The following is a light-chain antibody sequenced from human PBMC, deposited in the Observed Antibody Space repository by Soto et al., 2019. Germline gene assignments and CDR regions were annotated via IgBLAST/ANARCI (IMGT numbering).Light chain of an antibody. CDR2: LGS. V-gene: IGKV2-28*01. J-gene: IGKJ1*01. CDR3: MQALQTAWT. CDR1: QSLLHSNGYNY. Sequence: IVITQYPLSLPVTPGEPASISCRSSQSLLHSNGYNYLDWYLQKPGQSPQLLIYLGSNRASGVPDRFSGSGSGTDFTLKISRVEAEDVGVYYCMQALQTAWTFGQGTMV.